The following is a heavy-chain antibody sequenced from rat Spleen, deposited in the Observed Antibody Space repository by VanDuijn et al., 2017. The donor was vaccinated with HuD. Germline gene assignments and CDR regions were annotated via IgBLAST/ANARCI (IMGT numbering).Heavy chain of an antibody. D-gene: IGHD3-4*01. CDR3: ARPPTGVDY. Sequence: EVQLVESGGGLVQPGRSLKLSCAASGFTFSDYNMAWVRQAPKKGLEWVATISHDGSSTYYRDSVKGRFTISRDNAKSTLYLQMDSLRSEDTATYYCARPPTGVDYWGQGVMVTVSS. CDR1: GFTFSDYN. V-gene: IGHV5-7*01. J-gene: IGHJ2*01. CDR2: ISHDGSST.